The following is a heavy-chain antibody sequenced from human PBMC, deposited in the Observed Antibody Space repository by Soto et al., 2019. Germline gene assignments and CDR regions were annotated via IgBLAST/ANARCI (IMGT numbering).Heavy chain of an antibody. V-gene: IGHV6-1*01. CDR2: TYYRTRWYN. CDR1: GDSVSSNSVA. D-gene: IGHD2-15*01. CDR3: ARSEEDSDCYYKVRDV. Sequence: SQTLSLTCVISGDSVSSNSVAWNWVRQSPSRGLEWLGRTYYRTRWYNEYAVSVRSRIAINPETSKNHFSQQLNSVTPDETPGYYCARSEEDSDCYYKVRDVWGQGTTGPVS. J-gene: IGHJ6*02.